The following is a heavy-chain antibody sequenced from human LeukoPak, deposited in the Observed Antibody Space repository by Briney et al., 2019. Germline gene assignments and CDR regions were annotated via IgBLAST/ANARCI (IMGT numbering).Heavy chain of an antibody. D-gene: IGHD2-21*02. V-gene: IGHV3-9*01. CDR1: GFKFDDYA. J-gene: IGHJ3*02. CDR3: AREGLTVDAFDI. CDR2: ISWNSGII. Sequence: GGSLRLSCAASGFKFDDYAVHWVRQGPGKGLEWVSGISWNSGIIDYADSVKGRFTISRDNAKSSLFLQVNSLRVEDTALYYCAREGLTVDAFDIWGPGTVVTVSS.